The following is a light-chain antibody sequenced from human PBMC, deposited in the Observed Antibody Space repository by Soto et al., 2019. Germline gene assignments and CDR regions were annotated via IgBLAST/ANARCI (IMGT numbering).Light chain of an antibody. CDR3: QQYGSSGT. V-gene: IGKV3-20*01. J-gene: IGKJ1*01. Sequence: EIVLTQSAATLSVSPGERATLSCRASQSVSSNLAWYQQKPGQAPRLLIYGASNRATGIPDRFSGSGSGTDFTPTISRLEPEDFAVYYCQQYGSSGTFGQGTKVDIK. CDR2: GAS. CDR1: QSVSSN.